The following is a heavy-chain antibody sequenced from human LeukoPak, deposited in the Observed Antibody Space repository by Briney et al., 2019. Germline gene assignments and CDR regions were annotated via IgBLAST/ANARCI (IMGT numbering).Heavy chain of an antibody. CDR1: GFTFTRYY. V-gene: IGHV1-2*02. CDR3: ARDSYGGNWSLGF. CDR2: VNPNNGGT. D-gene: IGHD4-23*01. J-gene: IGHJ4*02. Sequence: ASMKLSCKASGFTFTRYYIHWGRQAPGQRLEWMGWVNPNNGGTNYAQMFQGRVTMTRDTSINTAYMELSRLRSDDTAVYYCARDSYGGNWSLGFWGRGTLVTVSS.